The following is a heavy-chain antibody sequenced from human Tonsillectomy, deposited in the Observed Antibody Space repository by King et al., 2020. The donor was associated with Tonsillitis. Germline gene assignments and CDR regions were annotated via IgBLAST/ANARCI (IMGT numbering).Heavy chain of an antibody. CDR2: ISSSSSYI. V-gene: IGHV3-21*01. CDR1: GFTFSSYS. Sequence: QLVESGGGLVKPGGSLRLSCAASGFTFSSYSMNWVRQAPGKGLEWVSSISSSSSYIYYADSVKGRLTISRDNAKNSLYLQMNSLRAEDTAVYYCARGLYNYGRSGYYYERGDAFDIWGQGTMVTVSS. CDR3: ARGLYNYGRSGYYYERGDAFDI. J-gene: IGHJ3*02. D-gene: IGHD3-22*01.